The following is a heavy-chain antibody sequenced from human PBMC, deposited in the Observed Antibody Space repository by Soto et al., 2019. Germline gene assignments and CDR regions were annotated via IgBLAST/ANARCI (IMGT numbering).Heavy chain of an antibody. J-gene: IGHJ4*02. Sequence: ASVKVSCKASGYTFTSYGISWVRQAPGQGFEWMGWISAYNGNTNYAQKLQGRVTMTTDTSTSTAYMELRSLRSDDTAVYYCARDSRPSYDSSGYYPFDHWGQGTLVTVSS. V-gene: IGHV1-18*01. CDR1: GYTFTSYG. CDR3: ARDSRPSYDSSGYYPFDH. CDR2: ISAYNGNT. D-gene: IGHD3-22*01.